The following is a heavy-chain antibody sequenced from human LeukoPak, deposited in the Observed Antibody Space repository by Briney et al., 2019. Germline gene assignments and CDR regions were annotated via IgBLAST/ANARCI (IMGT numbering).Heavy chain of an antibody. V-gene: IGHV3-30*04. J-gene: IGHJ3*02. CDR3: ARDLSSGTYGIFDI. CDR1: GFTFSSHA. D-gene: IGHD3-10*01. CDR2: ISYDGSNK. Sequence: QPGGSLRLSCAASGFTFSSHAMHWVRQAPGKGLVWVAIISYDGSNKFYADSVKGRFTISRDNSKNTLYLQMNSLRAEDTAVYYCARDLSSGTYGIFDIWGQGTMVTVSS.